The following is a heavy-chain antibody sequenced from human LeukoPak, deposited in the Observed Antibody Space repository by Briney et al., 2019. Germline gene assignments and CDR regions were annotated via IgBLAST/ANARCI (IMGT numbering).Heavy chain of an antibody. CDR1: GYTFTSYG. J-gene: IGHJ4*02. D-gene: IGHD3-10*01. CDR3: AMSNSGSSQYYFDY. CDR2: ISAYNGNT. Sequence: GASVKVSCKASGYTFTSYGISWVRQAPGQGLEWMGWISAYNGNTNYAQKFQGRVTMTRDTSISTAYMELSRLRSDDTAVYYCAMSNSGSSQYYFDYWGQGTLVTVSS. V-gene: IGHV1-18*01.